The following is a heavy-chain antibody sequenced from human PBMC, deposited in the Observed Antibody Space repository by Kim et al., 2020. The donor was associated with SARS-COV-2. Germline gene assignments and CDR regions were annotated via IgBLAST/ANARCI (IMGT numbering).Heavy chain of an antibody. CDR3: AKHRGPTGPDL. V-gene: IGHV4-39*01. J-gene: IGHJ4*02. Sequence: STHSNPSLESRVTISIDSSKNQFSLNLKSVTAADTASYYCAKHRGPTGPDLWGQGILVSVSS. D-gene: IGHD3-16*01. CDR2: ST.